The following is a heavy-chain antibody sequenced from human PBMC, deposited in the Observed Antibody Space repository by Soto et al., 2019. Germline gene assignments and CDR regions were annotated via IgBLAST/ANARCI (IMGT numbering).Heavy chain of an antibody. CDR2: ISSSSSTI. V-gene: IGHV3-48*02. Sequence: EVQLVESGGGLVQPGGSLRLSCAASGFTFSSYSMNWVRQAPGKGLEWVSYISSSSSTIYYADSVKGRFTISRDNAKNSLYLPMNSVRDEDTAVYYCAREGGNLNWFDPWGQGTLVTVSS. J-gene: IGHJ5*02. D-gene: IGHD1-26*01. CDR3: AREGGNLNWFDP. CDR1: GFTFSSYS.